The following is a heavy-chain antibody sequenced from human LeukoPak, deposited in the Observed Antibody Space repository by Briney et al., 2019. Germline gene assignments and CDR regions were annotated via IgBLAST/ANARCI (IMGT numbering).Heavy chain of an antibody. J-gene: IGHJ4*02. CDR2: IKQDGSEK. Sequence: PGGSLRLSCAASGFTFSNYWMSWVRQAPGKGLEWVANIKQDGSEKYYVDSVKGRFTISRDNAKNSLYLQMNSLRAEDTAVYYCARNGGLWRTGWYFDYWGQGTLVTVSS. CDR1: GFTFSNYW. CDR3: ARNGGLWRTGWYFDY. V-gene: IGHV3-7*01. D-gene: IGHD4-23*01.